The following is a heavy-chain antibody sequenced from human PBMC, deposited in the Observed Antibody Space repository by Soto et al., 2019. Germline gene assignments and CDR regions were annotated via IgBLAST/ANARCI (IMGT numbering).Heavy chain of an antibody. CDR2: IYYSGST. CDR1: GGSISSGGYY. CDR3: ARGGSPYYYYGMDV. J-gene: IGHJ6*02. Sequence: PSETLSLTCTVSGGSISSGGYYWSWIRQHPGKGLEWIGYIYYSGSTYYNPSLKSRVTISVDTSKNQFSLKLSSVTAADTAVYYCARGGSPYYYYGMDVWGQGTTVTVS. D-gene: IGHD2-15*01. V-gene: IGHV4-31*03.